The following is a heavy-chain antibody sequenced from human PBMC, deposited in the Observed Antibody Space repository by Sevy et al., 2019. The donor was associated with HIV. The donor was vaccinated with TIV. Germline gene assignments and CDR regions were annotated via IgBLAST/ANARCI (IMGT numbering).Heavy chain of an antibody. V-gene: IGHV4-39*01. Sequence: SETLSLACTVSGDSISSRAYYWGWLRQSPGKGLEWIGSVYYSGNTYYNPSFKSRVTTSVDTSKNQFSLQLTSVTAADTDVYCCARHHRDLVGEAVREYNWFYPRGLGTLGPVSWFGPWGQGTLVSVSS. J-gene: IGHJ5*02. CDR3: ARHHRDLVGEAVREYNWFYPRGLGTLGPVSWFGP. CDR1: GDSISSRAYY. D-gene: IGHD1-20*01. CDR2: VYYSGNT.